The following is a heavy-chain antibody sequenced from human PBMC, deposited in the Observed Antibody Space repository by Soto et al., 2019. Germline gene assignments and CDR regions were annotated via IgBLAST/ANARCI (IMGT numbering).Heavy chain of an antibody. CDR2: VSSVGDST. D-gene: IGHD1-26*01. J-gene: IGHJ4*02. CDR3: VGGKYSGSYFFDY. Sequence: EVQLVESGGGLVQPGGSLRLSCEASGFSFSDDWMHWVRQAPGKGLVWVSSVSSVGDSTDYADSVKGRFTISRDNAKNTLYLQMNSLGAEDTAVYYCVGGKYSGSYFFDYWGQGTLVTVSS. CDR1: GFSFSDDW. V-gene: IGHV3-74*01.